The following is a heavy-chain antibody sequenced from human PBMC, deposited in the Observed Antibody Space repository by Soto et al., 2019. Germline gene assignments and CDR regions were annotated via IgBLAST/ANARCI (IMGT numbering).Heavy chain of an antibody. CDR3: AKSIGGYDYDRYYYYYMDV. CDR2: ISYDGSNK. J-gene: IGHJ6*03. CDR1: GFTFSSYG. Sequence: PGGSLRLSCAASGFTFSSYGMHWVRQAPGNGLEWVAVISYDGSNKYYADSVKGRFTISRDNSKNTLYLQMNSLRAEDTAVYYCAKSIGGYDYDRYYYYYMDVWGKGTTVTVSS. V-gene: IGHV3-30*18. D-gene: IGHD5-12*01.